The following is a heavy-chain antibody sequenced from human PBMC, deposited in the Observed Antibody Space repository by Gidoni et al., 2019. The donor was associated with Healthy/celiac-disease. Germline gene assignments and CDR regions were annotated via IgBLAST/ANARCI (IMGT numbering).Heavy chain of an antibody. CDR2: IIPIFGTA. D-gene: IGHD5-12*01. CDR3: ARDTLEMATIDWYDDL. V-gene: IGHV1-69*12. Sequence: QVQLVQSGAEVKQPGSSVKVSCKASGGTFRTYAISWVRQAPGQGLEWMGGIIPIFGTANYAQKFQGRVTITADESTSTAYMELSSLRSEDTAVYYCARDTLEMATIDWYDDLWGRGTLVTVSS. J-gene: IGHJ2*01. CDR1: GGTFRTYA.